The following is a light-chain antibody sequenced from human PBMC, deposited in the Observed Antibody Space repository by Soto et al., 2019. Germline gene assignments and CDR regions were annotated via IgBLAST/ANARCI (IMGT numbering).Light chain of an antibody. CDR2: VAS. J-gene: IGKJ1*01. V-gene: IGKV3-20*01. CDR3: QQYSSLSRT. CDR1: QTVRNNF. Sequence: IVLKLSLETLSLSPGERHTPPRRASQTVRNNFLAWYQQKPGQAPRLLISVASSRATGIPDRFSGSGSGTDFSLTISRLEPEDFAVYYCQQYSSLSRTFCQGAKVDIK.